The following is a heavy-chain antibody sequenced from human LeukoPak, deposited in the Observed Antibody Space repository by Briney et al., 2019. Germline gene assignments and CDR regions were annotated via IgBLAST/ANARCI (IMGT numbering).Heavy chain of an antibody. CDR3: ARFRSLLHAFDI. D-gene: IGHD1-26*01. CDR2: IYYSGST. J-gene: IGHJ3*02. V-gene: IGHV4-30-4*08. Sequence: SETLSLTCTVSGGSISSGDYYWSWIRQPPGKGLEWIGYIYYSGSTYYNPSLKSRVTISVDTSKNQFSLKLSSVTAADMAVYYCARFRSLLHAFDIWGQGTMVTVSS. CDR1: GGSISSGDYY.